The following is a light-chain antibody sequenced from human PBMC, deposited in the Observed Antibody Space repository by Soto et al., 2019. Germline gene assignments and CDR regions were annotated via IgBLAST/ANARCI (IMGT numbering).Light chain of an antibody. V-gene: IGKV1-5*03. Sequence: DIQMTQSPSTLSASVGDRVAISCRASQSVSSCLAWYQQKPGKVPKLLIYQASTLEDGVPSRFSGSGSGTEFTLTITSLQPDDSATYYCQHYNDYSYTFGPGTKLDIK. CDR3: QHYNDYSYT. CDR1: QSVSSC. J-gene: IGKJ3*01. CDR2: QAS.